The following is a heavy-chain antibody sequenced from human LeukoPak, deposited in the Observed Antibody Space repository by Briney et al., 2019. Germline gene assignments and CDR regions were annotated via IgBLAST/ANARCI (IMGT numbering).Heavy chain of an antibody. V-gene: IGHV4-59*01. CDR2: IRSTGRT. Sequence: SETLSLTCTVSGDSISGYYWNWIRQSAGKGLEHIAYIRSTGRTYYNPSLKSRGTISIDTSKNQFSLRLTSVTAADTAVYYCARMATMGGNGYHFDLWGQGTLVTVSS. CDR1: GDSISGYY. CDR3: ARMATMGGNGYHFDL. D-gene: IGHD5-24*01. J-gene: IGHJ4*02.